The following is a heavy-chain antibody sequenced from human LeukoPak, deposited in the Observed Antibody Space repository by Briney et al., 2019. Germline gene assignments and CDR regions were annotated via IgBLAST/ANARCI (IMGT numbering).Heavy chain of an antibody. V-gene: IGHV4-59*01. CDR2: VDNSGST. Sequence: SETLTLTCTVSGASISGYYWSWIRQPPGKGLEWIGFVDNSGSTNYNPSLKSRVTISVDTSKNQFSLRLNSVTAGDTAVYFCERIKVGATFDSWGQGTRVTVSS. J-gene: IGHJ4*02. D-gene: IGHD1-26*01. CDR1: GASISGYY. CDR3: ERIKVGATFDS.